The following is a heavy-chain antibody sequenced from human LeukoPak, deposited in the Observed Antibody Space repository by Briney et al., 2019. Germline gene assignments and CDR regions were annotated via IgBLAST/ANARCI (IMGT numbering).Heavy chain of an antibody. J-gene: IGHJ4*02. Sequence: PSETLSLTCAVYGGSFSDYYWSWIRQPPGKGLEWIGEINHSGSTNYNPSLKSRVSISVDTSKNQFSLKLTSVTAADTAVYYCATTKVVYYDSSGPFDQWGQGTPVTVSS. D-gene: IGHD3-22*01. CDR1: GGSFSDYY. V-gene: IGHV4-34*01. CDR2: INHSGST. CDR3: ATTKVVYYDSSGPFDQ.